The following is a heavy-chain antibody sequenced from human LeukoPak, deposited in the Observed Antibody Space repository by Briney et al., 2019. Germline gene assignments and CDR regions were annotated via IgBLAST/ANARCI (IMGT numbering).Heavy chain of an antibody. CDR3: ARVEMATISDY. V-gene: IGHV4-39*01. CDR2: IYYSGST. Sequence: PSETLSLTCTVSGGSISSSTYYWGWIRQPPGKGLEWIGNIYYSGSTYYNPSLKSRVTISVDMFKNQFSLKLSSVTAADTAVYYCARVEMATISDYWGQGTLVTVSS. CDR1: GGSISSSTYY. D-gene: IGHD5-24*01. J-gene: IGHJ4*02.